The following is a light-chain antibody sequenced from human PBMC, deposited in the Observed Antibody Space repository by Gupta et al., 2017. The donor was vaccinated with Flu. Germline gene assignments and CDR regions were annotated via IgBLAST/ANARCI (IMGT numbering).Light chain of an antibody. CDR3: QQPSSWSVIT. CDR1: QSVGNF. V-gene: IGKV3-11*01. CDR2: AAS. Sequence: EIVLTQSPATLSLSPGERATLSCRASQSVGNFLAWYQHKPGRAPRLLIYAASNRAAGVPARFSGSGYGTDFTLTISSRDPEDFAVYYCQQPSSWSVITFGGGTLVEIQ. J-gene: IGKJ4*01.